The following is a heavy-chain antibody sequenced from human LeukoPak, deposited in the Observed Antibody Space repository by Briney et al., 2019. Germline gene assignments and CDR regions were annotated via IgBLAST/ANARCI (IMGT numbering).Heavy chain of an antibody. CDR2: ISGSGSTT. D-gene: IGHD2-8*01. J-gene: IGHJ5*02. Sequence: PGGSLRLSCTASGFTFSSFAMTWVRQAPGKGLEWVSAISGSGSTTYYADSVRGRFTISRDNSKNTLYLQMNSLRAEDMSIYYCAKGPRIVYSSSWFDPWGQGTLVIASS. CDR3: AKGPRIVYSSSWFDP. CDR1: GFTFSSFA. V-gene: IGHV3-23*01.